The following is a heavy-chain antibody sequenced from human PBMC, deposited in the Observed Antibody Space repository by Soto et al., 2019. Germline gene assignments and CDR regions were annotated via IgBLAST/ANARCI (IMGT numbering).Heavy chain of an antibody. CDR1: GGSISSAAYC. CDR3: ASGPSGDKVDY. V-gene: IGHV4-30-4*01. D-gene: IGHD7-27*01. CDR2: IYDGGTT. Sequence: SETLSLTCTVSGGSISSAAYCWSWIRQSPDKGLEWIGHIYDGGTTYSSPSLKGRVTISADTSETQFSLKLNSVSAADTAVYYYASGPSGDKVDYWGQGIHDTVSS. J-gene: IGHJ4*02.